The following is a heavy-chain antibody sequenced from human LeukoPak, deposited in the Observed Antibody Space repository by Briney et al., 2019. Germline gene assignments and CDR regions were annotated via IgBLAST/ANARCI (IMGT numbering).Heavy chain of an antibody. CDR2: VSGSGGST. Sequence: PGGSLRLSCAASGFTFSSYVMSWVRQAPGKGLEWVSAVSGSGGSTYYSDSVKGRFTISRDNSRNTLFLQMNSLRAEDTAVYYCAKGIGSSSWSGGYYWGQGTLVTVSS. D-gene: IGHD6-13*01. J-gene: IGHJ4*02. V-gene: IGHV3-23*01. CDR1: GFTFSSYV. CDR3: AKGIGSSSWSGGYY.